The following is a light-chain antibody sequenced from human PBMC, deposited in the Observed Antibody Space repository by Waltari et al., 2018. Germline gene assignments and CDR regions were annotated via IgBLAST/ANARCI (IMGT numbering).Light chain of an antibody. J-gene: IGLJ2*01. Sequence: QSALTQPPSASGSPGQSVTISSTGTSSDVGRYTYVSWYQQHPGKAPKLLIYEVSKRPSGVPARLSGSKSGNTASLTVSGLQAEDEADYYCSSYAGSNNVVFGGGTKLTVL. CDR1: SSDVGRYTY. CDR3: SSYAGSNNVV. CDR2: EVS. V-gene: IGLV2-8*01.